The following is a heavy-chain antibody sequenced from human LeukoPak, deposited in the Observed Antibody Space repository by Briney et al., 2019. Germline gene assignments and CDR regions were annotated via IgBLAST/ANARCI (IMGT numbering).Heavy chain of an antibody. CDR2: MNPNSGNT. Sequence: ASVKVSCKASGYTFTSYDINWLRQATGQGLEWMGWMNPNSGNTGYAHKFQGRVTMTRNTSIITAYMELSSLRSDDTAVYYCASACSGGGCRDYYYYMDVWGKGTTVTVSS. V-gene: IGHV1-8*01. CDR1: GYTFTSYD. J-gene: IGHJ6*03. D-gene: IGHD2-15*01. CDR3: ASACSGGGCRDYYYYMDV.